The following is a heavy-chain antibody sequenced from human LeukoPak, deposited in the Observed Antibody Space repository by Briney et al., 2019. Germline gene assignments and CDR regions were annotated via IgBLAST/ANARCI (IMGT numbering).Heavy chain of an antibody. D-gene: IGHD6-13*01. CDR2: TYYSGST. Sequence: PSETLSLTCTVSGGSISSYYWSWIRQPPGKGLEWIGYTYYSGSTNYNPSLKSRVTISVDTSKNQFSLKLSSVTAADTAVYYCARQYSSSWLAWFDPWGQGTLVTVSS. CDR1: GGSISSYY. CDR3: ARQYSSSWLAWFDP. V-gene: IGHV4-59*01. J-gene: IGHJ5*02.